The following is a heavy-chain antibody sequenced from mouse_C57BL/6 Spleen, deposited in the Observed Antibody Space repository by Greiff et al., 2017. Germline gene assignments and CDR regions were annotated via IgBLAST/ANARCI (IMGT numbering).Heavy chain of an antibody. J-gene: IGHJ2*01. CDR1: GFTFSSYG. CDR2: ISSGGSYT. CDR3: ARLDYGSRYFDY. Sequence: VESGGDLVKPGGSLKLSCAASGFTFSSYGMSWVRQTPDKRLEWVATISSGGSYTYYPDSVKGRFTISRDNAKNTLYLQMSSLKSEDTAMYYCARLDYGSRYFDYWGQGTTLTVSS. D-gene: IGHD1-1*01. V-gene: IGHV5-6*01.